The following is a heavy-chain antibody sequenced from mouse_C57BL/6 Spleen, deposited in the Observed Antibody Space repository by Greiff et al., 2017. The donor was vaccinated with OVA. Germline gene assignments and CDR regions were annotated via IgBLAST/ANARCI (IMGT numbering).Heavy chain of an antibody. CDR2: IDPSDSET. V-gene: IGHV1-52*01. Sequence: QVQLQQPGAELVRPGSSVKLSCKASGYTFTSYWMHWVKQRPIQGLEWIGNIDPSDSETHYNQKFKDKATVTVDKSSSTAYMQLSSLTSEDSAVYYCARSVITTENAMDYWGQGTSVTVSA. J-gene: IGHJ4*01. CDR3: ARSVITTENAMDY. CDR1: GYTFTSYW. D-gene: IGHD1-2*01.